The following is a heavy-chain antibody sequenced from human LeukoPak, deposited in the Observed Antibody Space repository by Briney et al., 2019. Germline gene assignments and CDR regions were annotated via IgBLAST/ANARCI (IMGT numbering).Heavy chain of an antibody. CDR1: GGSISGYY. CDR2: IYYSGST. V-gene: IGHV4-59*08. CDR3: ARQGAQVAFDI. J-gene: IGHJ3*02. Sequence: PSETLSLTCTVSGGSISGYYWSWIRQPPGKGLEWIGYIYYSGSTNYNPSLKSRVTFSVGTSKNQFSLKLSPVTAADTAVYYCARQGAQVAFDIWGQGTMVTVSS. D-gene: IGHD4/OR15-4a*01.